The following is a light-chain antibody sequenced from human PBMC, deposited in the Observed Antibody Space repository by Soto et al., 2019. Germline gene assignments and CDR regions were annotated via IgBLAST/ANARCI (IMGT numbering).Light chain of an antibody. Sequence: DIQMTQSPSTLSASVGDRVIIFFLASPSIGSWLAWYQQKPGKAPKLLIYKASTLESGVPSRFSGSGSGTEFTLTIRSLQPDDFATYYCQQYNTYLWTFGQGTKVDI. CDR1: PSIGSW. CDR3: QQYNTYLWT. V-gene: IGKV1-5*03. J-gene: IGKJ1*01. CDR2: KAS.